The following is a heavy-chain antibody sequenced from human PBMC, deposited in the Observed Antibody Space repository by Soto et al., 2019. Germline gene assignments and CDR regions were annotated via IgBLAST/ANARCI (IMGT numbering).Heavy chain of an antibody. D-gene: IGHD1-7*01. CDR2: LYSTGST. V-gene: IGHV4-59*01. CDR3: ARGLYNWNYDY. CDR1: CGSINNYY. Sequence: LETLSLTCNVSCGSINNYYWSWIRQPPGKGLEWIGYLYSTGSTNYNPSLKSRVTISLDTSKNQFSLKLSSVTSADPALYYCARGLYNWNYDYWGQGTLVTVSS. J-gene: IGHJ4*02.